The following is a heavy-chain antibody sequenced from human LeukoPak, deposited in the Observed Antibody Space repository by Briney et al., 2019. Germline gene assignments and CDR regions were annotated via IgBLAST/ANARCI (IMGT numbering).Heavy chain of an antibody. CDR3: ARDGDGGSYDY. J-gene: IGHJ4*02. D-gene: IGHD1-26*01. CDR1: GFTFSSYA. Sequence: GGSLRLSCAASGFTFSSYATHWVRQAPGKGLEYVSAISSNGGSTYYANSVKGRFTISRDNSKNTLYLQMGSLRAEDMAVYYCARDGDGGSYDYWGQGTLVTVSS. CDR2: ISSNGGST. V-gene: IGHV3-64*01.